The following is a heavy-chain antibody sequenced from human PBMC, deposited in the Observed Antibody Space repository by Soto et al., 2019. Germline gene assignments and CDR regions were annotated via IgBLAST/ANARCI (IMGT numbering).Heavy chain of an antibody. D-gene: IGHD6-13*01. J-gene: IGHJ4*02. CDR2: IYPGDSDT. CDR1: GYSFTSYW. Sequence: PGESLKISCKGSGYSFTSYWICWVLQMPGKGLEWMGIIYPGDSDTRYSPSFQGQVTISADKSISTAYLQWSSLKASDTAMYYCARMAAAAGGPLYTPFDYWGQGTLVTVSS. V-gene: IGHV5-51*01. CDR3: ARMAAAAGGPLYTPFDY.